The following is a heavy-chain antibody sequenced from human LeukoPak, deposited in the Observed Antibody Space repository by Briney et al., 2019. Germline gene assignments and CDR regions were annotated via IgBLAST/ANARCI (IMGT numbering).Heavy chain of an antibody. V-gene: IGHV1-2*02. CDR2: IDPNSGGT. J-gene: IGHJ4*02. Sequence: ASVNVSCKASGYTFTGYYMHWVRQAPGQGLEWMGWIDPNSGGTNYAQKFQGRVTMTRDTSISAAYMELSRLRSDDTAVYYCARSKGQQLVQYYFDYWGQGTLVTVSS. CDR1: GYTFTGYY. D-gene: IGHD6-13*01. CDR3: ARSKGQQLVQYYFDY.